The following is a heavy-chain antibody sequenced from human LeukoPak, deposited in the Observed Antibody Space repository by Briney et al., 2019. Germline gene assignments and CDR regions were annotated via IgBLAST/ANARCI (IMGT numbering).Heavy chain of an antibody. CDR2: IYYSGST. D-gene: IGHD2-2*01. V-gene: IGHV4-59*01. CDR3: ARVTKYCSSTSCYVGDAFDI. J-gene: IGHJ3*02. CDR1: GGSISSYY. Sequence: SETLSLTCTVSGGSISSYYWSWIRQPPGKGLEWIGYIYYSGSTNYNPSLKSRVTISVDTSKNQFSLKLSSVTAADTAVYYCARVTKYCSSTSCYVGDAFDIWGQGTMVTVSS.